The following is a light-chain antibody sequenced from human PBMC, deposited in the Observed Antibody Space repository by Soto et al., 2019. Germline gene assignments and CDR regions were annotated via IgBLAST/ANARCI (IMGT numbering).Light chain of an antibody. CDR1: QSISSW. CDR3: QEYNSHSRYT. CDR2: TAS. Sequence: EIQMTQSPSTLSASVGDRVTITCRASQSISSWLSWYQQQPGKDPKLLIYTASSLESGVPSRFSGSGSGTEFTLTISSLQPDDFATYYCQEYNSHSRYTFGQGTKLEIK. V-gene: IGKV1-5*03. J-gene: IGKJ2*01.